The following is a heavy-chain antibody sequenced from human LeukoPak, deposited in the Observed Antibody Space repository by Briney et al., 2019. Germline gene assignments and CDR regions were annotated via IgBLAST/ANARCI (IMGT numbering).Heavy chain of an antibody. CDR1: GYSISSGYY. J-gene: IGHJ5*02. CDR3: ARGRSTVVIHWFDP. CDR2: IYHSGST. Sequence: SETLSLTCTVSGYSISSGYYWGWIRQPPGKGLEWTGSIYHSGSTYYNPSLKSRVTISVDTSKNQFSLKLSSVTAADTAVYYCARGRSTVVIHWFDPWGQGTLVTVSS. D-gene: IGHD4-23*01. V-gene: IGHV4-38-2*02.